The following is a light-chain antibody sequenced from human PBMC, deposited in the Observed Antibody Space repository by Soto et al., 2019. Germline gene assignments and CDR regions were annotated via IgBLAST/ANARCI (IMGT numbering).Light chain of an antibody. V-gene: IGLV1-51*01. Sequence: HSVLTQPPSVSAAPGQKVTISCSGSSSNIGNNYVSWYQQLPGTAPKLLIYDNNNRPSGIPDRFSGSKSGTSATLGITGLQTGDEADYYCGTWDSSLSAGVFGGATKLTVL. J-gene: IGLJ3*02. CDR3: GTWDSSLSAGV. CDR2: DNN. CDR1: SSNIGNNY.